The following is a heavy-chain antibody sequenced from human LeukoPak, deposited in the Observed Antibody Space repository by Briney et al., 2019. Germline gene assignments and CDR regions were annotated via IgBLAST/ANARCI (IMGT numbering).Heavy chain of an antibody. V-gene: IGHV1-69*04. Sequence: SVKVSCKASGGTFSSYAISWVRQAPGQGLEWMGRIIPILGIANYAQKFQGRVTITADKSTSTAYKELSSLRSEDTAVCYCARAFEAYYYDSSGYYTNWGRGTLVTVSS. CDR2: IIPILGIA. D-gene: IGHD3-22*01. J-gene: IGHJ4*02. CDR1: GGTFSSYA. CDR3: ARAFEAYYYDSSGYYTN.